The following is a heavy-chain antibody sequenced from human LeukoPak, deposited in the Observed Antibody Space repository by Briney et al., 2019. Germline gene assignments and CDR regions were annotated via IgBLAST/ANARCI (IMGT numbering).Heavy chain of an antibody. CDR1: GGTFSSYA. CDR3: ARGGTYYGSGSYYRDTNYYGMDV. Sequence: SVKVSCKASGGTFSSYAISWVRQAPGQGLEWMGGIIPIFGTANYAQKFQGRVTITADESTSTAYMELSSLRSGDTAVYYCARGGTYYGSGSYYRDTNYYGMDVWGQGTTVTVS. V-gene: IGHV1-69*13. CDR2: IIPIFGTA. J-gene: IGHJ6*02. D-gene: IGHD3-10*01.